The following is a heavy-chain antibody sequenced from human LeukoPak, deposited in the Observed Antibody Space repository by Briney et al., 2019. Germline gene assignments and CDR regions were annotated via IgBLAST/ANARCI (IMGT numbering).Heavy chain of an antibody. CDR2: INHSGST. D-gene: IGHD2-21*02. CDR3: ARDPGGVTSRTSPYFDY. CDR1: GGSFSGYY. V-gene: IGHV4-34*01. J-gene: IGHJ4*02. Sequence: SETLSLTCAVYGGSFSGYYWSWIRQAPGKGLEWIGEINHSGSTNYNPSLKSRVTISVDTSKNQCSLKLSSVTAADTAVYYCARDPGGVTSRTSPYFDYWGQGTLVTVSS.